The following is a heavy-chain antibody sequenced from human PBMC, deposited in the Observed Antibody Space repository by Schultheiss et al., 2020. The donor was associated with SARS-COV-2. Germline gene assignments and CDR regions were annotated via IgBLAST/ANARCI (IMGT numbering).Heavy chain of an antibody. CDR2: ISTSGSTI. CDR1: GFTFSSYE. CDR3: ARGSYGDYDY. V-gene: IGHV3-48*03. Sequence: GGSLRLSCAASGFTFSSYEMNWVRQAPGKGLEWVSYISTSGSTIYHADSVKGRFTISRDNAKNSLYLQMNSLRAEDTAVYYCARGSYGDYDYWGQGTLVTVSS. D-gene: IGHD4-17*01. J-gene: IGHJ4*02.